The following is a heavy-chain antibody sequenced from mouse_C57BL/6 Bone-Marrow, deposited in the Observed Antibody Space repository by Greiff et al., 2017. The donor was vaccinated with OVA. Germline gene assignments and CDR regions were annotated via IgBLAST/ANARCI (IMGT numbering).Heavy chain of an antibody. J-gene: IGHJ3*01. CDR3: ARQRLGAY. Sequence: EVKLMESGGDLVKPGGSLKLSCAASGFTFSSYGMSWVRQTPDKRLEWVATISSGGSYTYYPDSVKGRFTISRDNAKNTLYLQMSSLKSEDTAMYYCARQRLGAYWGQGTLVTVSA. D-gene: IGHD2-4*01. V-gene: IGHV5-6*01. CDR1: GFTFSSYG. CDR2: ISSGGSYT.